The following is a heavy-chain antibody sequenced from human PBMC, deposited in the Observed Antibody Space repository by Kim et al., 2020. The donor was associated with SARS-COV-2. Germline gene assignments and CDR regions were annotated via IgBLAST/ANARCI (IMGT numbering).Heavy chain of an antibody. J-gene: IGHJ6*03. V-gene: IGHV4-4*06. Sequence: LTSRVTMSVDTSKNQFSLKLSSVTAADTAVYYCASPGGAGDYYYYYYMDVWGKGTTVTVSS. CDR3: ASPGGAGDYYYYYYMDV. D-gene: IGHD3-16*01.